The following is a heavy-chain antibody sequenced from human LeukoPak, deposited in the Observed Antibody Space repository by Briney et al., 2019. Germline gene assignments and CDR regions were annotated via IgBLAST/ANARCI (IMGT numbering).Heavy chain of an antibody. CDR2: IYYSGST. J-gene: IGHJ6*02. Sequence: PSETLSLTCTVSGGSISSYYWSWIRQPPGKGLEWIGYIYYSGSTNYNPSLKSRVTISVDTSKNQFSLKLSSVTAADTAVYYCARNYYYYSNMDVWGQGTTVTVSS. V-gene: IGHV4-59*08. CDR1: GGSISSYY. CDR3: ARNYYYYSNMDV.